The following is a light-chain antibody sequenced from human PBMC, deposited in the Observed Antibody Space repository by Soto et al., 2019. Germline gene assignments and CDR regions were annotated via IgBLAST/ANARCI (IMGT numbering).Light chain of an antibody. J-gene: IGKJ1*01. Sequence: DIQMTQSPSTLSASVGDRVTITCRASQSISSWLAWYQQKPGKAPKLLIYDASNLESGVPSRFSGSRSGTEFILTISSLQPDDFATYYCQHYGGMWTFGQGTKVDFK. CDR3: QHYGGMWT. CDR1: QSISSW. CDR2: DAS. V-gene: IGKV1-5*01.